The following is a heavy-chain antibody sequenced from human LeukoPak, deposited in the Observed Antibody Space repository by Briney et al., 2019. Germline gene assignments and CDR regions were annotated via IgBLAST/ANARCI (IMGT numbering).Heavy chain of an antibody. J-gene: IGHJ5*02. CDR2: FDPDQGET. V-gene: IGHV1-24*01. CDR1: GYSVSELS. Sequence: GASVKVSCKVSGYSVSELSMQWVRQAPGEGLEWMGGFDPDQGETIYAQKFQGRVTMSEDTSTDTAYMEVRSLRFEDTAVYYCTTRRFYGSATGWFDPWGQGTLVTVSS. CDR3: TTRRFYGSATGWFDP. D-gene: IGHD3-10*01.